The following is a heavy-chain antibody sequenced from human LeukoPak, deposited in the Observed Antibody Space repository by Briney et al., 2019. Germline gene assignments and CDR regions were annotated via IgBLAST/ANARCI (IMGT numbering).Heavy chain of an antibody. CDR3: ARGGSDWYIDS. Sequence: SGTLSLTCAVSGGSISSSNWWSWVRQPPGKGLEWIGENYRKGNTNYSPSLKSRLTISVGTSKNQFSLWLSSVTAADTAVYFCARGGSDWYIDSWGQGTLVTVSS. CDR1: GGSISSSNW. D-gene: IGHD6-13*01. CDR2: NYRKGNT. J-gene: IGHJ5*01. V-gene: IGHV4-4*02.